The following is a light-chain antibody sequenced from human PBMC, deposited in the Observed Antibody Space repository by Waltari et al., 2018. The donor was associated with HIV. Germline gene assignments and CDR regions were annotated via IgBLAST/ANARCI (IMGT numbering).Light chain of an antibody. CDR3: QQTFSPPTT. J-gene: IGKJ2*01. Sequence: DIQMTQSPSSLSAFVGDRVTIICRASQAINNFLNWYSQKPGKAPKVLVYGASNLVSGFPSRFSASGSGTDFTLTISSLQLEDFATYYCQQTFSPPTTFGQGTKLEI. V-gene: IGKV1-39*01. CDR1: QAINNF. CDR2: GAS.